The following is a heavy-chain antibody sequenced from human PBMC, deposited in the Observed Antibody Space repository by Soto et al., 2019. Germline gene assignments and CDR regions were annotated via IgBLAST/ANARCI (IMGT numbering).Heavy chain of an antibody. D-gene: IGHD2-2*01. J-gene: IGHJ4*02. CDR2: ISDSGST. V-gene: IGHV3-23*01. CDR1: GFTFSRYA. Sequence: EVQLLGSGGGLVQPGGSMRLSCTASGFTFSRYAMSWVRQAPGKGLEWVSTISDSGSTYYAESVKGRLTISRDNSKHTLSLQMNTLRAEDTAVYYCAKGGLGDCSTTSCVFHFDYWGLGALVTVSS. CDR3: AKGGLGDCSTTSCVFHFDY.